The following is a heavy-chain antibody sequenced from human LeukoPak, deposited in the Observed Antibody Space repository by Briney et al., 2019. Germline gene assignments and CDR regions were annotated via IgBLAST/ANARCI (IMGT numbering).Heavy chain of an antibody. CDR1: GGTFSSYA. D-gene: IGHD2-21*02. CDR3: ANAIVVVTAIPGWFDP. V-gene: IGHV1-69*05. Sequence: VASAKVSCKASGGTFSSYAISWVRQAPGQGLDWMGGIIPIFGTANYAQKFQGRVTITTDESTSTAYMELSSLRSEDTAVYYCANAIVVVTAIPGWFDPWGQGTLVTVSS. CDR2: IIPIFGTA. J-gene: IGHJ5*02.